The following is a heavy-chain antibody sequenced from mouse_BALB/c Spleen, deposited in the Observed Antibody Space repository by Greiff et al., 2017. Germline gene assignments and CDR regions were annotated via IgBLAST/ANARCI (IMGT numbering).Heavy chain of an antibody. Sequence: VKLMESGAELMKPGASVKISCKATGYTFSSYWIEWVKQRPGHGLEWIGEILPGSGSTNYNEKFKGKATFTADTSSNTAYMQLSSLTSEDSAVYYCARRGGNYDAMDYWGQGTSVTVSS. CDR2: ILPGSGST. J-gene: IGHJ4*01. V-gene: IGHV1-9*01. D-gene: IGHD2-1*01. CDR3: ARRGGNYDAMDY. CDR1: GYTFSSYW.